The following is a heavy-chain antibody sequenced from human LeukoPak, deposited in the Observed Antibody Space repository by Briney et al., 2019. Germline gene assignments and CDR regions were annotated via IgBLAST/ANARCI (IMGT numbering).Heavy chain of an antibody. D-gene: IGHD1-26*01. Sequence: PSETLSLTCTVSGGSISSYYWSWIRQPPGKGLEWIGYIYYSGSTNYNPSLKNPITISVDTSKNQFSLKLSSVTAADTAVYYCARQVDWFDPWGEGTLVTVSS. CDR1: GGSISSYY. CDR3: ARQVDWFDP. CDR2: IYYSGST. V-gene: IGHV4-59*08. J-gene: IGHJ5*02.